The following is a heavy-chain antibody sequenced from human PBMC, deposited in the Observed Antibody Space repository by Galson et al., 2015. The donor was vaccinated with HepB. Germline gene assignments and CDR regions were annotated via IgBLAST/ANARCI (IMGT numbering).Heavy chain of an antibody. D-gene: IGHD6-13*01. J-gene: IGHJ4*02. CDR3: AKGGSSSLYASPRFDY. Sequence: SLRLSCAASGFTFSSYDMHWVRQAPGKGLEWVAVISYAGSNKYYADSVKGRFTISRDNSKNTLYLQMNSLRAEDTAVYYCAKGGSSSLYASPRFDYWCQGTQATVSS. V-gene: IGHV3-30*18. CDR1: GFTFSSYD. CDR2: ISYAGSNK.